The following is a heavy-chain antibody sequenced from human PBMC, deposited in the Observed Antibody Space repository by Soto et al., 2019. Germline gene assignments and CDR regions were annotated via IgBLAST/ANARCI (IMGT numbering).Heavy chain of an antibody. D-gene: IGHD6-13*01. Sequence: QVQLVQSGAEVKKPGSSVKVSCKASGGTFSSYAISWVRQAPGQGFEWMGGLIPIFGTANYAQKFQGRVTITADESTGKAYMELSSLRSEGRAVYYCASEGAAAGISYGMDVWGQGTTVTVSS. CDR3: ASEGAAAGISYGMDV. CDR1: GGTFSSYA. CDR2: LIPIFGTA. V-gene: IGHV1-69*12. J-gene: IGHJ6*02.